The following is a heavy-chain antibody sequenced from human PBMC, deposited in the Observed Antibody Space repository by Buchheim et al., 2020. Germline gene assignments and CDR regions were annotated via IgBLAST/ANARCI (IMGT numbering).Heavy chain of an antibody. Sequence: EVQLLESGGGLVQPGGSLRLSCAASGFTFSSYAMSWVRQAPGKGLEWVSAISGSGGSTYYADSVKGRFTISRDNSKNKLYLQMNSLRAEDTAVYYCAKDQGGGYVGYYYYGMDVWGQGTT. CDR1: GFTFSSYA. J-gene: IGHJ6*02. V-gene: IGHV3-23*01. CDR2: ISGSGGST. D-gene: IGHD5-12*01. CDR3: AKDQGGGYVGYYYYGMDV.